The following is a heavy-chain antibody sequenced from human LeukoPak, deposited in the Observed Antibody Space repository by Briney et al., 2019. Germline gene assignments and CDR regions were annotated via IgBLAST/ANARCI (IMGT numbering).Heavy chain of an antibody. J-gene: IGHJ4*02. CDR3: TRVRNMVRGVIITAYYLDY. V-gene: IGHV3-66*01. Sequence: GGSLRLSCAASGFTVSSNYMSWVRQAPGKGLEWVSVIYSGGSTYYADSVKGRFTISRDNSKNTLYLQMNSLRAEDTAVYYCTRVRNMVRGVIITAYYLDYWGQGTLVTVAS. D-gene: IGHD3-10*01. CDR1: GFTVSSNY. CDR2: IYSGGST.